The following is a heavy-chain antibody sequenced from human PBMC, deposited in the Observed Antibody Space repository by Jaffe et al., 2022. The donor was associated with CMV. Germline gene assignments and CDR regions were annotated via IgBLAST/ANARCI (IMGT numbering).Heavy chain of an antibody. CDR2: IYYSGST. Sequence: QVQLQESGPGLVKPSETLSLTCTVSGGSISSYYWSWIRQPPGKGLEWIGYIYYSGSTNYNPSLKSRVTISVDTSKNQFSLKLSSVTAADTAVYYCARDYRIAAAGQHYYYYYMDVWGKGTTVTVSS. CDR3: ARDYRIAAAGQHYYYYYMDV. V-gene: IGHV4-59*01. D-gene: IGHD6-13*01. CDR1: GGSISSYY. J-gene: IGHJ6*03.